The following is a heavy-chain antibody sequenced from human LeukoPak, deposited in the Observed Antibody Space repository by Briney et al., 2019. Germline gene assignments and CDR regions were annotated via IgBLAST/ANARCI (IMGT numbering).Heavy chain of an antibody. CDR1: GFTFSSYG. Sequence: GGSLRLSCAASGFTFSSYGMHWVRQAPGKGLEWVAVIWYDGSNKYYADSVKGRFTISRDNSKNTLYLQMNSLRAEDTAVYYCARSSRRQWLVPIGFDYWGQGTLVTVSS. D-gene: IGHD6-19*01. CDR3: ARSSRRQWLVPIGFDY. V-gene: IGHV3-33*01. CDR2: IWYDGSNK. J-gene: IGHJ4*02.